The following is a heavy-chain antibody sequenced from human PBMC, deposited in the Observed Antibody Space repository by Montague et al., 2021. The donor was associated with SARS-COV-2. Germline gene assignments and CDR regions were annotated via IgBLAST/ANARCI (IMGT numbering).Heavy chain of an antibody. CDR2: IYYSGRT. J-gene: IGHJ4*02. D-gene: IGHD3-22*01. CDR1: GGSISSYT. V-gene: IGHV4-59*01. CDR3: ARGGGSGYRYYFDY. Sequence: SETLSLTCTVSGGSISSYTWNWIRQPPGKGLEWIWYIYYSGRTNYNPSLKSRVTISVDTSKNQFSLKLSSVTAADTAVYYCARGGGSGYRYYFDYWGQGSLGTVSS.